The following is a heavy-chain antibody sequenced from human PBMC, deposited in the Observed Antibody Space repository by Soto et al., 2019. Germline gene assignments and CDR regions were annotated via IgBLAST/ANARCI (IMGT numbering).Heavy chain of an antibody. J-gene: IGHJ5*02. Sequence: SVKVSCKASGGTFSSYAISWVRQAPGQGLEWMGGIIPIFGTANYAQKLQGRVTMTTDTSTSTAYMELRSLRSDDTAVHYCARDAGESPLDPWGQGTLVTVS. V-gene: IGHV1-69*05. CDR1: GGTFSSYA. CDR2: IIPIFGTA. CDR3: ARDAGESPLDP.